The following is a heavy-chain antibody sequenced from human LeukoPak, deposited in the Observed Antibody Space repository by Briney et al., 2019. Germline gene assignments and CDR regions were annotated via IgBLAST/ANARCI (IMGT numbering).Heavy chain of an antibody. D-gene: IGHD7-27*01. CDR3: AKTGGPWD. CDR2: ISYDGSNR. CDR1: GFTFSSYA. J-gene: IGHJ4*02. Sequence: GGSLRLSCAASGFTFSSYAMHWVRQAPGKGLEWVAVISYDGSNRYFADSVKGRFTISRDNSKNTLFLQLNSLRAEDTAVYYCAKTGGPWDWGQGTLVTVSS. V-gene: IGHV3-30-3*02.